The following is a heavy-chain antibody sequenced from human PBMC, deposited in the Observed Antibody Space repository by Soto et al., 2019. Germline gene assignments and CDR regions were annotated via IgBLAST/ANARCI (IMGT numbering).Heavy chain of an antibody. V-gene: IGHV4-59*01. D-gene: IGHD1-20*01. CDR2: IYYSGST. CDR3: ARDRGEAGVTGKNKGTLGPRTYYFDY. Sequence: SETLSLTCTVSGGSISSYYWSWIRQPPGKGLEWIGYIYYSGSTNYNPSLKSRVTISVDTSKNQFSLKLGSVTAADTAVYYCARDRGEAGVTGKNKGTLGPRTYYFDYWGQGTLVTVSS. CDR1: GGSISSYY. J-gene: IGHJ4*02.